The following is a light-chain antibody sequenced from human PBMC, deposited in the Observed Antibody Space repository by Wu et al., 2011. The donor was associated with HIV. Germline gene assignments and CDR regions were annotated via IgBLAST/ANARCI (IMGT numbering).Light chain of an antibody. V-gene: IGKV3-11*01. J-gene: IGKJ2*01. CDR3: HNVATASYT. CDR2: DVF. Sequence: EIVLTQSPATLSLSPGERATLSCRASQSVSSLAWYQQKPGQAPRLLIYDVFNRATGIPARFSGSGSGTDFTLTISSLEPEDFAVYYCHNVATASYTFGQGTKLEIK. CDR1: QSVSS.